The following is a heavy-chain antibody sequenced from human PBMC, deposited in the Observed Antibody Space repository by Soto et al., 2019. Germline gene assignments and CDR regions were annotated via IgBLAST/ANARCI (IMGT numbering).Heavy chain of an antibody. CDR3: AKLSCTSSTCYFPGWFDP. CDR1: GDSISGGASF. D-gene: IGHD2-2*01. Sequence: QVQLQESGPGLVKPSETLSLTCTVSGDSISGGASFWSWLRQPPGKGLEWIANVYYSGSSYYNPSLKSRLTISVDTTKNQFSLQLKSMTAADTAVYYCAKLSCTSSTCYFPGWFDPWGQGTLVTVSS. V-gene: IGHV4-31*03. CDR2: VYYSGSS. J-gene: IGHJ5*02.